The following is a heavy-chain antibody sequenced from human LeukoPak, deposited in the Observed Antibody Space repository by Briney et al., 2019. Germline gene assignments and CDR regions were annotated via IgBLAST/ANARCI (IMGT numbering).Heavy chain of an antibody. D-gene: IGHD3-22*01. CDR1: GGSISSGSYY. CDR2: IYTSGST. V-gene: IGHV4-61*02. Sequence: SETLFLTCTVSGGSISSGSYYWSWIRQPAGKGLEWIGRIYTSGSTNYNPSLKSRVTISVDTSKNQFSLKLSSVTAADTAVYYCARDLIGAFDIWGQGTMVTVSS. CDR3: ARDLIGAFDI. J-gene: IGHJ3*02.